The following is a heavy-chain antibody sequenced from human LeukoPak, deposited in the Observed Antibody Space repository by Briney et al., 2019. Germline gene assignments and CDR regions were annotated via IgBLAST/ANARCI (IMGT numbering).Heavy chain of an antibody. V-gene: IGHV4-34*01. CDR3: AIVVRQWLAHYAFDI. CDR2: INHSGST. J-gene: IGHJ3*02. D-gene: IGHD6-19*01. CDR1: GGSFSGYY. Sequence: PSETLSLTCAVYGGSFSGYYWSWIRQPPGKGLEWIGEINHSGSTNYNPSLKSRVTISVDTSKNQFSLKLSSVTAADTAVYYCAIVVRQWLAHYAFDIWGQGTMVTVSS.